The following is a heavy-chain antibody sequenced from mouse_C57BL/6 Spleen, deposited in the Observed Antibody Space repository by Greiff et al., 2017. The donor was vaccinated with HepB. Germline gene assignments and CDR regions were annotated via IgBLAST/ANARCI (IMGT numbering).Heavy chain of an antibody. CDR2: IDPETGGT. CDR1: GYTFTDYE. CDR3: TRGRYYGSGDGC. D-gene: IGHD1-1*01. J-gene: IGHJ2*01. Sequence: VQLQQSGAELVRPGASVTLSCKASGYTFTDYEMHWVKQTPVPGLEWIGAIDPETGGTAYNQKFKGKAILTADKSSSTAYMELRSLTSDDSAVYYCTRGRYYGSGDGCRGHGATLTVA. V-gene: IGHV1-15*01.